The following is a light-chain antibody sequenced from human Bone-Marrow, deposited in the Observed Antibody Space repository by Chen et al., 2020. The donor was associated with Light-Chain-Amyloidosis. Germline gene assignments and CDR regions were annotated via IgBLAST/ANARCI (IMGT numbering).Light chain of an antibody. Sequence: SYVLTQPSSVSVAPGQTATIACGGNNIGSTSVHWYQQTPGQAPLLVVYDDSARPSGIPERLSGSNSGNTATLTIIRVEAVDEADYYCQVWDRSSDRPVFGGGTKLTVL. CDR3: QVWDRSSDRPV. J-gene: IGLJ3*02. V-gene: IGLV3-21*02. CDR1: NIGSTS. CDR2: DDS.